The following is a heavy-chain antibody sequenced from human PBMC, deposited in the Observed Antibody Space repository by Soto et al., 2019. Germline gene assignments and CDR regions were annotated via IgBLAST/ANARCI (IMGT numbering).Heavy chain of an antibody. Sequence: EVQLLESGGGLVQPGGSLRLSCGASGFTFNSYAMSWVRQAPGKGLEWVSAISSRGGRTHYADSVKGRFTISRDNSKNTLYLQVNSLRAEDTAVYYCAKDHGPYGDGLDYWGQGTLVTVSS. CDR3: AKDHGPYGDGLDY. CDR1: GFTFNSYA. D-gene: IGHD4-17*01. J-gene: IGHJ4*02. CDR2: ISSRGGRT. V-gene: IGHV3-23*01.